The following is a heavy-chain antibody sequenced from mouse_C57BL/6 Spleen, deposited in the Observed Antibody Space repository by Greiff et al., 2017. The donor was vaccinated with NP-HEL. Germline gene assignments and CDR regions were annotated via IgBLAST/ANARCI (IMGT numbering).Heavy chain of an antibody. CDR2: ISDGGSYT. D-gene: IGHD2-14*01. Sequence: EVKVVESGGGLVKPGGSLKLSCAASGFTFSSYAMSWVRQTPEKRLEWVATISDGGSYTYYPDNVKGRFTISRDNAKNNLYLQMSHLKSEDTAMYYCAREGYSLYYFDYWGQGTTLTVSS. CDR3: AREGYSLYYFDY. V-gene: IGHV5-4*01. J-gene: IGHJ2*01. CDR1: GFTFSSYA.